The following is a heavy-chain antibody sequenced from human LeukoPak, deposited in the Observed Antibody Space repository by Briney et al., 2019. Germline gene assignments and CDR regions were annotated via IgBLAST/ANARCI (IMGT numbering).Heavy chain of an antibody. Sequence: PGRSLRLSCAASGFTFSSYGMHWVRQAPGKGLEWVAVISYDGSNKYYADSVKGRFTISRDNSKNTLYLQMNSPRAEDTAVYYCAKELDYYGSGPFDYWGQGTLVTVSS. CDR1: GFTFSSYG. CDR2: ISYDGSNK. V-gene: IGHV3-30*18. J-gene: IGHJ4*02. D-gene: IGHD3-10*01. CDR3: AKELDYYGSGPFDY.